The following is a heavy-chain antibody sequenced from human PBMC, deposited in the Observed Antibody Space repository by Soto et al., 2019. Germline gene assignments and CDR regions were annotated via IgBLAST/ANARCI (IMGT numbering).Heavy chain of an antibody. D-gene: IGHD2-15*01. CDR1: GFTFSSYA. J-gene: IGHJ4*02. CDR2: ISGSGGST. Sequence: EVQLLESGGGLVQPGGSLRLSCAASGFTFSSYAMSWVRQAPGKGLEWVSAISGSGGSTYYADSVKGRFTISRNNSKNTLYLQMNSLRAEDTAVYYCAKVKWSVGGPPSFDYWGQGTLVTVSS. V-gene: IGHV3-23*01. CDR3: AKVKWSVGGPPSFDY.